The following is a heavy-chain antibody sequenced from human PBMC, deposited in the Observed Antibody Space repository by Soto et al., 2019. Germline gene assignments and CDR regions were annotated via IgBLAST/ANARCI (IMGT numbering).Heavy chain of an antibody. Sequence: SETLSLTCTVSGGSVSSGSYYWSWIRQPPGKGLEWIGYIYYSGSTNYNPSLKSRVTISVDTSKNQFSLKLTSVTAADTAVYHCARDKITGLFDYWGQGTLVTVSS. CDR3: ARDKITGLFDY. CDR2: IYYSGST. CDR1: GGSVSSGSYY. V-gene: IGHV4-61*01. J-gene: IGHJ4*02. D-gene: IGHD2-8*02.